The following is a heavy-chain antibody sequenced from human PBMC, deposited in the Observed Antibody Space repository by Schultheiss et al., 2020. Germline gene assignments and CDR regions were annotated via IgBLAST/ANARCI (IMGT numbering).Heavy chain of an antibody. CDR2: IWYDGSNK. CDR1: GFTFSSYG. J-gene: IGHJ6*02. V-gene: IGHV3-33*01. Sequence: GESLKISCAASGFTFSSYGMHWVRQAPGKGLEWVAVIWYDGSNKYYADSVKGRFTISRDNSKNTLYLQMNSLRAEDTAVYYCARDRDYDILTGYPPSYGMDVWGQGTTVTVSS. CDR3: ARDRDYDILTGYPPSYGMDV. D-gene: IGHD3-9*01.